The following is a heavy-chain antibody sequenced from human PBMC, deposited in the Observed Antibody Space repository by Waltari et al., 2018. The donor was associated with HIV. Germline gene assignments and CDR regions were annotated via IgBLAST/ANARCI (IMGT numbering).Heavy chain of an antibody. CDR2: IKQDGSEK. J-gene: IGHJ4*02. CDR1: GFTFSSSW. Sequence: EVQLVEYGGGLVQPGGSLRLSCAASGFTFSSSWMSWVRQAPGKGLGWVANIKQDGSEKYYVDSVKGRFTISRDNAKNSLYLQMNSLRAEDTAVYYCARDLGYSYGYVSDYWGQGTLVTVSS. D-gene: IGHD5-18*01. CDR3: ARDLGYSYGYVSDY. V-gene: IGHV3-7*01.